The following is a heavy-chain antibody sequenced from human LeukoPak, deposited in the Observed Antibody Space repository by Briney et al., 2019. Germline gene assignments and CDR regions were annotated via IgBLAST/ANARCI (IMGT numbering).Heavy chain of an antibody. CDR2: INTDGSNR. CDR1: GFTFSTYW. J-gene: IGHJ4*02. CDR3: ARTVSAYFLDF. V-gene: IGHV3-74*01. Sequence: PGGSLRLSCAASGFTFSTYWMHWVRQAPGKGLVWVSHINTDGSNRGYADSVKGRFTISRDSAKNTLYLQMNNLTAEDTAMYYCARTVSAYFLDFRGQGTLVTVSS. D-gene: IGHD2-8*01.